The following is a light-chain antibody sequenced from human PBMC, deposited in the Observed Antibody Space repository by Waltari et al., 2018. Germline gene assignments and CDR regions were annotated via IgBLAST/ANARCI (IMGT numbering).Light chain of an antibody. Sequence: QSVLTQPASVSGSPGQSITISCSGTSNDVGSSNYVAWYQQHPGKAPKLMIYDVNNRPSGVSNRFSGSKSGNTASLTISGLQAEDEANDHCSSYTGSNTLIFGGGTKLTVL. CDR1: SNDVGSSNY. CDR2: DVN. J-gene: IGLJ2*01. CDR3: SSYTGSNTLI. V-gene: IGLV2-14*03.